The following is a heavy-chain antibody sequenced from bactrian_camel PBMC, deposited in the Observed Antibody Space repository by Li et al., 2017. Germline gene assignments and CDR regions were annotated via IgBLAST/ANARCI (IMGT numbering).Heavy chain of an antibody. J-gene: IGHJ4*01. CDR3: AKDYGLGT. Sequence: LVESGGGSVQAGGSLRLSCAVSGSTNGRNCVAWFRQVPGKEREGVASIYTGGDNTYYVDSVKGRFTVSQDNAKNTLYLQMNSLKTEDMAMYYCAKDYGLGTWGQGTQVTVS. CDR1: GSTNGRNC. V-gene: IGHV3S1*01. CDR2: IYTGGDNT. D-gene: IGHD5*01.